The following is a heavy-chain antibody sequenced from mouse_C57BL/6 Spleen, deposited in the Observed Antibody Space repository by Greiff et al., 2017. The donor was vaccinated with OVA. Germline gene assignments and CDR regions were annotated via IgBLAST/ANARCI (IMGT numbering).Heavy chain of an antibody. CDR2: IDPSDSYT. CDR3: ARVGYAMDY. CDR1: GYTFTSYW. D-gene: IGHD4-1*01. V-gene: IGHV1-59*01. Sequence: QVQLQQPGAELVRPGTSVKLSCKASGYTFTSYWMHWVKQRPGQGLEWIGEIDPSDSYTNYNQKFKGKATLTVDTSSSTAYMQLSSLTSEDSAVYYCARVGYAMDYWGQGTSVTVSS. J-gene: IGHJ4*01.